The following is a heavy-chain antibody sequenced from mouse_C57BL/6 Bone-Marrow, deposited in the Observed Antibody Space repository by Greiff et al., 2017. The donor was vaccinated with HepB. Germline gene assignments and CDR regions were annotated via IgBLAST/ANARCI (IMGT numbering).Heavy chain of an antibody. CDR2: IHPNSGST. CDR1: GYTFTSYW. V-gene: IGHV1-64*01. Sequence: VQLQQPGAELVKPGASVKLSCKASGYTFTSYWMHWVKQRPGQGLEWIGMIHPNSGSTNYYEKFKSKATLTVDKSSSTAYMQLSSLTSEDSAVYYCAYYYGSPWYFDVWGTGTTVTVSS. CDR3: AYYYGSPWYFDV. J-gene: IGHJ1*03. D-gene: IGHD1-1*01.